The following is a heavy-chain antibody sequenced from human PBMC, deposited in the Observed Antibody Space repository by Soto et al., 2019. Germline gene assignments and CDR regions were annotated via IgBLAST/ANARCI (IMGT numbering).Heavy chain of an antibody. CDR2: IYYSGST. Sequence: SETLSLTCTVSGGSISSYYWSWIRQPPGKGLEWIGYIYYSGSTNYNPSLKSRVTISVDTSKNQFSLKLSSVTAADTAVYYCARYIAPKPLYYFDYWGQGTLVTVSS. CDR1: GGSISSYY. D-gene: IGHD5-12*01. J-gene: IGHJ4*02. CDR3: ARYIAPKPLYYFDY. V-gene: IGHV4-59*01.